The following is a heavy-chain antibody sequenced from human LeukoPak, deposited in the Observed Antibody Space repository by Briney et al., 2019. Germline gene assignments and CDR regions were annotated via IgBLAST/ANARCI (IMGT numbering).Heavy chain of an antibody. D-gene: IGHD3-22*01. CDR2: LYTSGST. V-gene: IGHV4-4*07. CDR3: ARDRDYYDSSGYWTPFDY. Sequence: SETLSLTCTVSGGSISSYYWSWIRQPAGKGLEWIGRLYTSGSTNYNPSLKSRVTMSGDTSKNQLSLKLRSVTAADTAVYYCARDRDYYDSSGYWTPFDYWGQGTLVTVSS. CDR1: GGSISSYY. J-gene: IGHJ4*02.